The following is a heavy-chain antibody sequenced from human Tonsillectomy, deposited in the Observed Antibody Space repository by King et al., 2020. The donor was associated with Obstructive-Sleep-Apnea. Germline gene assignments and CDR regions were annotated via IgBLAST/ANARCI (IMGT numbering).Heavy chain of an antibody. CDR1: GGSFSGYY. V-gene: IGHV4-34*01. J-gene: IGHJ4*02. CDR2: INHSGST. Sequence: VQLQQWGAGLLKPSETLSLTCAVYGGSFSGYYWSWIRQPPGKGLEWIGEINHSGSTNYNPSLKSRVTISVDTSKNQFSLKLSSVTAADTAVYYCARGGGYSDTSAYRSDYFDYWGRGTLVTVSS. CDR3: ARGGGYSDTSAYRSDYFDY. D-gene: IGHD3-22*01.